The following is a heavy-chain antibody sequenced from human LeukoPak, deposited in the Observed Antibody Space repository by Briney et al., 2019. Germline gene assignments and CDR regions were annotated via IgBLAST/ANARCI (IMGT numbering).Heavy chain of an antibody. CDR2: INPNSGGT. D-gene: IGHD4-17*01. Sequence: ASVKVSCKASGYTFTGYYMHWVRQAPGQGLEWMGWINPNSGGTNYAQKFQGRVTMTRDTSISTAYMELSRLRSDDTAVYYCASGVYGDYAGWAFDIWGQGTLVTVSS. V-gene: IGHV1-2*02. CDR3: ASGVYGDYAGWAFDI. J-gene: IGHJ3*02. CDR1: GYTFTGYY.